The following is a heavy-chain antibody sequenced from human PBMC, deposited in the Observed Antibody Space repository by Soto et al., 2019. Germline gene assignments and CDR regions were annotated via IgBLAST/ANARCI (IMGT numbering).Heavy chain of an antibody. V-gene: IGHV3-23*01. CDR2: ISGSGGST. D-gene: IGHD3-10*01. CDR1: GFTFSSYA. Sequence: EVQLLESGGGLVQPGGSLRLSCAASGFTFSSYAMSWVRQAPGKGLEWVSAISGSGGSTYYADSVKGRFTISRDNSKNTLYLQRNSLRAEDTAVYYCAKDRLLLWFGELSGAFDYWGQGTLVTVSS. J-gene: IGHJ4*02. CDR3: AKDRLLLWFGELSGAFDY.